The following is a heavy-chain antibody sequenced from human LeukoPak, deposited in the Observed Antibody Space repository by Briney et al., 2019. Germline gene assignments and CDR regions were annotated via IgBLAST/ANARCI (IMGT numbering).Heavy chain of an antibody. D-gene: IGHD4-23*01. CDR2: MNTNSGNT. Sequence: ASVKVSCXASGYTFTIYDINWVRLATGQGIERMGWMNTNSGNTGYAQKFQGRGTITRNTSISTPYMDLSRLRCEATAVYYCARELVDGGNSEAFDYWGQGTLVTVSS. V-gene: IGHV1-8*03. J-gene: IGHJ4*02. CDR3: ARELVDGGNSEAFDY. CDR1: GYTFTIYD.